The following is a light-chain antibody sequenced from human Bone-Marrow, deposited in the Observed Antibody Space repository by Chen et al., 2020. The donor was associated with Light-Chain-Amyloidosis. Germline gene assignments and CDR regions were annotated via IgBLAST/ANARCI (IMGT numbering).Light chain of an antibody. CDR1: QTISSNY. Sequence: EIVFTQSPGTLSLSPGEGANLSCRASQTISSNYLTWYQHELGQAPRLLIYGSSSRATGIPDRGTGSGSGTDFTLNINRLEPEDFAMYYLQQYGTSPLTFGGGTKVEIK. CDR2: GSS. J-gene: IGKJ4*01. CDR3: QQYGTSPLT. V-gene: IGKV3-20*01.